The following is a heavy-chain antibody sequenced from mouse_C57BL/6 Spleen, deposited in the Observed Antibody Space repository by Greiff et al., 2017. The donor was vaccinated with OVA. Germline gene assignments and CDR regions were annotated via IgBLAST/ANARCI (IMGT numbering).Heavy chain of an antibody. CDR1: GYTFTSYW. D-gene: IGHD1-1*01. Sequence: VQLQQSGAELVKPGASVKLSCKASGYTFTSYWMHWVKQRPGQGLEWIGMIHPNSGSTNYNEKFKSKATLTVDKSSSTAYMQLSSLTSEDSAVYYCARSPYYGSHAMDYWGQGTSVTVSS. J-gene: IGHJ4*01. CDR2: IHPNSGST. V-gene: IGHV1-64*01. CDR3: ARSPYYGSHAMDY.